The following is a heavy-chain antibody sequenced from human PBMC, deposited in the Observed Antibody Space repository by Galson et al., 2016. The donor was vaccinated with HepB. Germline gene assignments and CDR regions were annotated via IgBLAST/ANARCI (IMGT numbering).Heavy chain of an antibody. Sequence: SVKVSCKASGGTFSSFALSWVRQAPGHGLEWMGRIIPLFGTSNYAQKFPGKITITADTSTSKTYMELISLRSEDTATYYCARDLGGWPHNAFDICGKGTMVSVSS. V-gene: IGHV1-69*06. J-gene: IGHJ3*02. CDR3: ARDLGGWPHNAFDI. CDR2: IIPLFGTS. D-gene: IGHD6-19*01. CDR1: GGTFSSFA.